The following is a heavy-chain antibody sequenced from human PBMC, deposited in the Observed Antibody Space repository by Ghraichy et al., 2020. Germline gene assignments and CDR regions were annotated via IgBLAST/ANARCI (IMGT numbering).Heavy chain of an antibody. D-gene: IGHD1-26*01. Sequence: GSLRLSCEVSGFMFSSFNMNWVRQAPGKGPEWVASINTGGSDKNYADSVQGRFTISRDNAKKLLHLQMDSLRADDTAVYFCASSLSYRTYDYWGQGTQVTVSS. V-gene: IGHV3-21*01. J-gene: IGHJ4*02. CDR2: INTGGSDK. CDR3: ASSLSYRTYDY. CDR1: GFMFSSFN.